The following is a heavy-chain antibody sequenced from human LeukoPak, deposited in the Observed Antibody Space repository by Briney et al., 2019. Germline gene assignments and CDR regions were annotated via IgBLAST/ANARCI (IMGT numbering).Heavy chain of an antibody. D-gene: IGHD2-2*01. J-gene: IGHJ5*02. CDR3: AREDHGSCSSSSCYTWFDP. CDR2: ISSSSSHI. CDR1: GFTFSSYS. V-gene: IGHV3-21*01. Sequence: GGSLRLSCAASGFTFSSYSMNWVRQAPGKGLEWVSSISSSSSHIYYADSVKSRSTISRDNAKNSLYLQMNSLRAEDTAVYYCAREDHGSCSSSSCYTWFDPWGQGTLVTVSS.